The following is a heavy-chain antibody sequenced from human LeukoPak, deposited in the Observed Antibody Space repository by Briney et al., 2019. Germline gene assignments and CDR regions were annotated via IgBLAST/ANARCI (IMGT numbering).Heavy chain of an antibody. J-gene: IGHJ4*02. CDR3: ARTSWIAAAGDY. CDR2: INHSGST. D-gene: IGHD6-13*01. V-gene: IGHV4-34*01. CDR1: GGSFSGYY. Sequence: SETLSLTCAVYGGSFSGYYWSWIRQPPGKGLEWIGEINHSGSTNYNPSLKSRVTISVDTSKNQFSLKLSSVTAADTAVYYCARTSWIAAAGDYWGQGTLVTVSS.